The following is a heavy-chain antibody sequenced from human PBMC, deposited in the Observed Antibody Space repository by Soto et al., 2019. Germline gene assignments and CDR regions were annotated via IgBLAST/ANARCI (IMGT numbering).Heavy chain of an antibody. Sequence: ASVKVSCKASGYTFTSYDINWVRQATGQGLEWMGWMNPNSGNTGYAQKFQGRVTMTRNTSTSTAYMELSSLRSEDTAVYYCARSSSWELWIFDYWGQGTLVTVSS. D-gene: IGHD6-13*01. CDR1: GYTFTSYD. V-gene: IGHV1-8*01. CDR2: MNPNSGNT. J-gene: IGHJ4*02. CDR3: ARSSSWELWIFDY.